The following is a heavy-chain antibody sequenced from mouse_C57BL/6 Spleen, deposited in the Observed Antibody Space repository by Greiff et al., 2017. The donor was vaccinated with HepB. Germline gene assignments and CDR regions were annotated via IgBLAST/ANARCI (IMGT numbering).Heavy chain of an antibody. D-gene: IGHD2-4*01. CDR2: IYPGSGNT. CDR3: ARNYDYDEGGFFDY. Sequence: VQLQQSGAELVRPGASVKLSCKASGYTFTDYYINWVKQRPGQGLEWIARIYPGSGNTYYNEKFKGKATLTAEKSSSTAYMQLSSLTSEDSAVYCCARNYDYDEGGFFDYWGQGTTLTVSS. CDR1: GYTFTDYY. J-gene: IGHJ2*01. V-gene: IGHV1-76*01.